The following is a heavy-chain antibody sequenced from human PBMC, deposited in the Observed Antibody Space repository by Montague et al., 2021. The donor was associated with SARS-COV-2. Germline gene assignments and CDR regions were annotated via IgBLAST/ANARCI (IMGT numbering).Heavy chain of an antibody. CDR3: ASPTYYYDSSGSDAFDI. V-gene: IGHV4-39*01. J-gene: IGHJ3*02. CDR2: IYYSGST. D-gene: IGHD3-22*01. CDR1: GGSISISSYY. Sequence: SETRSLTCTVSGGSISISSYYWVWIRQPPGKGLEWIGSIYYSGSTDYNPSLKSRVTISVDTSNNQFSLKLSSVTAADTAVYYCASPTYYYDSSGSDAFDIWGQGTMVTVSS.